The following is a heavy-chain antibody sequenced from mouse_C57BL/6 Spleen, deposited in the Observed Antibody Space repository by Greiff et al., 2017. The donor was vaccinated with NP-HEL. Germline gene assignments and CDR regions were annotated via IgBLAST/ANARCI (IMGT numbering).Heavy chain of an antibody. J-gene: IGHJ4*01. Sequence: VQLKESGPGLVKPSQSLSLTCSVTGYSITSGYYWNWIRQFPGNKLEWMGYISYDGSNNYNPSLKNRISITRDTSKNQFFLKLNSVTTEDTATYYCANSNGDYAMDYWGQGTSVTVSS. CDR3: ANSNGDYAMDY. D-gene: IGHD2-5*01. CDR1: GYSITSGYY. V-gene: IGHV3-6*01. CDR2: ISYDGSN.